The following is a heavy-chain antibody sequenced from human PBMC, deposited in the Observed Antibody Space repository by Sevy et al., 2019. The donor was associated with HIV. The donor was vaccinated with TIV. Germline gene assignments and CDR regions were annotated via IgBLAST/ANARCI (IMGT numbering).Heavy chain of an antibody. CDR1: GFDFFNVW. CDR3: TTDRFVTMIVVVTQGQGFDY. D-gene: IGHD3-22*01. CDR2: IKSETDGGTT. J-gene: IGHJ4*02. Sequence: GGSLRLSCSASGFDFFNVWMTWVRQAPGKGLEWVGRIKSETDGGTTDYAAHVKGSFTISRDDSKNKLYLQMNSLKTEETAVDYCTTDRFVTMIVVVTQGQGFDYWGQGTLVTVSS. V-gene: IGHV3-15*01.